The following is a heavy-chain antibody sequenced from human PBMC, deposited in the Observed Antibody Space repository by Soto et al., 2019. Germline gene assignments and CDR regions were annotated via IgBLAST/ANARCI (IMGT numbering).Heavy chain of an antibody. V-gene: IGHV3-53*01. J-gene: IGHJ6*02. Sequence: EVQLVESGGGLIQPGGSLRLSCAASGFTVNSNSINRVRQAPGKGLEWVSVIHSGGSTYYADSVKGRFTISRDNSKNTLYLQMNSLRVEDTAVYYCARGGRFLGYGMDVWGQGTTVTVSS. D-gene: IGHD3-3*01. CDR3: ARGGRFLGYGMDV. CDR2: IHSGGST. CDR1: GFTVNSNS.